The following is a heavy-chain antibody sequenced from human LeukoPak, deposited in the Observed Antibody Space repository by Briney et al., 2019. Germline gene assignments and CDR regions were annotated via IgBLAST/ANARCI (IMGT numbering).Heavy chain of an antibody. CDR1: GFTFSDHY. CDR3: ARVYTSSSRTFDY. J-gene: IGHJ4*02. D-gene: IGHD6-6*01. V-gene: IGHV3-72*01. CDR2: IRKKTNSYTT. Sequence: GGSLRLSRAASGFTFSDHYMDWVRQAPGKGLEWVARIRKKTNSYTTEYAASVKGRFTISRDDSRNSLYLQMNSLKTEDTAVYYCARVYTSSSRTFDYWGQGTLVTVSS.